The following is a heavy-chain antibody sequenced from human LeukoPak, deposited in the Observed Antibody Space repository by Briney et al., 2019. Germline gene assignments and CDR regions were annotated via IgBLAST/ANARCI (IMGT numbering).Heavy chain of an antibody. CDR3: AKDSFSFNGIYDAFDL. V-gene: IGHV3-23*01. D-gene: IGHD2-8*01. CDR1: GFTFSNYA. CDR2: IDGGPGLG. Sequence: GGSLRLSCAASGFTFSNYAMTWVRQAPGKGLEWVSTIDGGPGLGNYADSVKGRFTISRDDSKNNLFLYMKSLRAEDTAIYYCAKDSFSFNGIYDAFDLWGQGTMVTVSS. J-gene: IGHJ3*01.